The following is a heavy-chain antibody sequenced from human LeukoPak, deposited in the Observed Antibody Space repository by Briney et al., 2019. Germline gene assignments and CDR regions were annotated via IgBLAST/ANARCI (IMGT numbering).Heavy chain of an antibody. V-gene: IGHV3-23*01. Sequence: QPGGSLRLSCAASGFTFSSCALSWVRQAPGKGLEWVSTVSVNGGTTYYADSVKGRFTISRDNSKNTLYLQMNSLRAEDTAVYFCAKELHGPGNYAFDYWGQGTLVTVSS. CDR3: AKELHGPGNYAFDY. CDR1: GFTFSSCA. J-gene: IGHJ4*02. CDR2: VSVNGGTT. D-gene: IGHD3-10*01.